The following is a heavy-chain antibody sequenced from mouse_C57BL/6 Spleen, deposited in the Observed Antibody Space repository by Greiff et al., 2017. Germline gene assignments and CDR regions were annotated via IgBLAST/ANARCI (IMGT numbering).Heavy chain of an antibody. D-gene: IGHD4-1*01. J-gene: IGHJ2*01. V-gene: IGHV1-82*01. Sequence: QVQLQQSGPELVKPGASVKISCKASGYAFSSSWMNWVKQRPGKGLEWIGRIYPGDGDTNYNGKFKGKATPTADKSSSTAYMQLSSLTSEDSAVYFCAREENWDVYFDYWGQGTTLTVSS. CDR2: IYPGDGDT. CDR3: AREENWDVYFDY. CDR1: GYAFSSSW.